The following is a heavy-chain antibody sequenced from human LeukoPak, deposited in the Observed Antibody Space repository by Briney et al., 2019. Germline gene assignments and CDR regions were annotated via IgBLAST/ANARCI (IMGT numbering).Heavy chain of an antibody. CDR1: GGSISSYY. D-gene: IGHD5-12*01. V-gene: IGHV4-4*09. CDR3: ARSGLDSRYYFGMDV. J-gene: IGHJ6*02. CDR2: IYTSGST. Sequence: SETLPLTCTVSGGSISSYYWSWIRQPPGKGLEWIGYIYTSGSTNFNPSLKSRVTISVDTSKSQFSLKLRSVTAADTAVYYCARSGLDSRYYFGMDVWGQGTTVTVSS.